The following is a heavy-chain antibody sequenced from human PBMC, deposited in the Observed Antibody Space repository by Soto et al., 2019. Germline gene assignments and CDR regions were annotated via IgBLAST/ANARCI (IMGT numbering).Heavy chain of an antibody. CDR3: ARVPLPTSFHL. CDR1: GGSVSGGSYC. V-gene: IGHV4-61*01. Sequence: QVQLQESGPGLVKPSETLSLTCTVSGGSVSGGSYCWSWIRQPPGKGLECIGYVYNSGSTTYNPSLRTRATISVDPSKNQFSLGLRSVTAADAAVYYCARVPLPTSFHLWGRGTLVTVSS. CDR2: VYNSGST. J-gene: IGHJ2*01.